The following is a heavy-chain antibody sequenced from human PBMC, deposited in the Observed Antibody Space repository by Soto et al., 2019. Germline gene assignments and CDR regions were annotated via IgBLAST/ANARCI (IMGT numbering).Heavy chain of an antibody. D-gene: IGHD6-6*01. CDR3: ARDGGSDRQAYDFDY. V-gene: IGHV3-7*05. Sequence: EVHLVESGGGLVQPGGSLRLSCVASGFTFSNYWMSWVRQAPGKGLEWVASIKEDGSEKNYVDSVKGRLTISRDKAKNSLFLQRNTLRAEDTALYYCARDGGSDRQAYDFDYWGQGTLVTVSS. J-gene: IGHJ4*02. CDR1: GFTFSNYW. CDR2: IKEDGSEK.